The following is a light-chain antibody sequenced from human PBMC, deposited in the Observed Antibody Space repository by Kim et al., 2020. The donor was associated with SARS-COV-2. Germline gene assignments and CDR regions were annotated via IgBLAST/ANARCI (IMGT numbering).Light chain of an antibody. V-gene: IGKV3-20*01. CDR3: QQYGSS. Sequence: TLSLSPGERATLSCRTSQSVSSSYLAWYHQKPGQAPRLLIYGASSRATGIPDRFSGSGSGTNFTLTISRLEPEDFAVYFCQQYGSSFGQGTKLEI. CDR1: QSVSSSY. CDR2: GAS. J-gene: IGKJ2*01.